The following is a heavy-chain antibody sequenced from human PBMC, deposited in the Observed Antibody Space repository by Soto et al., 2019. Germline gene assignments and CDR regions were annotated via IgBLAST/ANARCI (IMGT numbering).Heavy chain of an antibody. V-gene: IGHV4-39*01. CDR1: GGSISSSSYY. CDR2: IYYSGST. J-gene: IGHJ6*03. CDR3: ARHAAFVYYDILTGKHYMDV. D-gene: IGHD3-9*01. Sequence: SETLSLTCTVSGGSISSSSYYWGWILQPPGKGLEWIGSIYYSGSTYYNPSLKSRVTISVDTSKNQFSLKLSSVTAADTAVYYCARHAAFVYYDILTGKHYMDVWGKGTTVTVSS.